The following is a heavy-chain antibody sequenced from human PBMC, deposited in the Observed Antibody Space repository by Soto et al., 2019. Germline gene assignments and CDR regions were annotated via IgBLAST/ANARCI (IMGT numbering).Heavy chain of an antibody. CDR3: AREATCYYYMDV. CDR1: GFTVSSNY. Sequence: EVQLVESGGGLVQPGGSLRLSCAASGFTVSSNYMSWVRQAPGKGLEWVSVIYSGGSTYYAGSVKGRFTISRHNFKNMLYLQMNSMRAEDTAVYYCAREATCYYYMDVLGKGTTVTVSS. V-gene: IGHV3-53*04. D-gene: IGHD1-26*01. CDR2: IYSGGST. J-gene: IGHJ6*03.